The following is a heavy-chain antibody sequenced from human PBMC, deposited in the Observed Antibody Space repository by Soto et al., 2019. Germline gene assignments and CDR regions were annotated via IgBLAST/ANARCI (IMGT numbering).Heavy chain of an antibody. CDR1: GGSISSDNW. Sequence: QVQLQESGPGLVEPSGTLSLTCAVSGGSISSDNWWTWVRQPPGEGLEWIGEIHPNGRTNYKPSLKSRITISVDKSENQFSLWLTSVTAADTALYYCATRYCIHTTRYVYWGQGTLVTVSS. J-gene: IGHJ4*02. V-gene: IGHV4-4*02. D-gene: IGHD2-15*01. CDR3: ATRYCIHTTRYVY. CDR2: IHPNGRT.